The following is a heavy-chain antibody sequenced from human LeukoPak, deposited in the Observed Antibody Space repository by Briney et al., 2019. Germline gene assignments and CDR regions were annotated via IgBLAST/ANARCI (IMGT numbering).Heavy chain of an antibody. CDR2: INSDGSST. CDR1: GFTFSNYW. V-gene: IGHV3-74*01. CDR3: AVDSSGYWAFDY. D-gene: IGHD3-22*01. Sequence: GGSLRLSCAASGFTFSNYWMHWVRQAPGKGLVWVTGINSDGSSTSYADSVEGRFTISRDNAKNTLYLQMNSLRAEDTAVYYCAVDSSGYWAFDYWGQGTLVTVSS. J-gene: IGHJ4*02.